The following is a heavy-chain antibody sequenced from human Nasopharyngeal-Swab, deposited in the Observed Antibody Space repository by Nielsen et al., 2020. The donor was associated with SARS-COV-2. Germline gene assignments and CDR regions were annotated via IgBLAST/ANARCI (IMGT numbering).Heavy chain of an antibody. D-gene: IGHD3-10*01. CDR2: IYHSGGT. CDR1: GYSISSGYY. Sequence: GSLRLSCTVSGYSISSGYYWGWIRQPPGKGLEWIGSIYHSGGTYYNPSLKSRVTISVDTSKNQFSLKLSSVTAADTAVYYCARDGVIWFGEMGHNWFDPWGQGTLVTVSS. J-gene: IGHJ5*02. V-gene: IGHV4-38-2*02. CDR3: ARDGVIWFGEMGHNWFDP.